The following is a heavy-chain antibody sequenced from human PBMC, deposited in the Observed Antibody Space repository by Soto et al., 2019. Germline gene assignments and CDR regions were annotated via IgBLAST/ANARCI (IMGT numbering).Heavy chain of an antibody. CDR2: INPNSGGT. D-gene: IGHD6-19*01. CDR1: GYTFTGYY. Sequence: ASVEVSCKASGYTFTGYYMHWLRQSPGQGLEWMGWINPNSGGTNYAQKFQGRVTMTRDTSISTAYMELSRLRSDDTAVYYCARPSGWYYFDYWGQGTLVTVSS. J-gene: IGHJ4*02. V-gene: IGHV1-2*02. CDR3: ARPSGWYYFDY.